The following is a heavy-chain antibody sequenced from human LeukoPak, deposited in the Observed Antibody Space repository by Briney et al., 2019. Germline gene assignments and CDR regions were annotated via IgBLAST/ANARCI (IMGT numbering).Heavy chain of an antibody. V-gene: IGHV1-2*02. Sequence: GASVEVSCKASGYTFTGYYMHWVRQAPGQGLEWVGWINPNSGGTNYEQKFQGRVTMTRNTSISTAYMELSRLRSDDTAVYYCARGWNYFDRRFDLWGRGTLVTVSS. D-gene: IGHD1-7*01. J-gene: IGHJ5*02. CDR3: ARGWNYFDRRFDL. CDR2: INPNSGGT. CDR1: GYTFTGYY.